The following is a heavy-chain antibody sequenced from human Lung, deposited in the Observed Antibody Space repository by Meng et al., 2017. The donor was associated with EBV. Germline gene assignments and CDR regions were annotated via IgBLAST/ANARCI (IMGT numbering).Heavy chain of an antibody. CDR1: GGSNSSSNW. Sequence: QAHVEGPGPGLEKPSGTLFLPCADSGGSNSSSNWWSWVRQPPGKGLEWIGEIYHSGSTNYNPSLKSRVTISVDKSKNQFSLKLSSVTAADTAVYYCARGKLSGYRYFDYWGQGTLVTVSS. CDR2: IYHSGST. CDR3: ARGKLSGYRYFDY. J-gene: IGHJ4*02. V-gene: IGHV4-4*02. D-gene: IGHD3-3*01.